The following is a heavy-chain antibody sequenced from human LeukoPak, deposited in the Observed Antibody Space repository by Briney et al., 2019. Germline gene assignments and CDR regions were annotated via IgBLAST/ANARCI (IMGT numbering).Heavy chain of an antibody. CDR3: ARKGDYIDY. CDR2: ISNDGNNK. J-gene: IGHJ4*02. V-gene: IGHV3-30*03. Sequence: GGSLRLSCAASGFPFGSYGMHWVRQAPGKGLEWVAAISNDGNNKFYADSVKGRFTISRDNAKNLLYLQMNSLRAEDTAVYYCARKGDYIDYWGQGTLVTVSS. D-gene: IGHD4-17*01. CDR1: GFPFGSYG.